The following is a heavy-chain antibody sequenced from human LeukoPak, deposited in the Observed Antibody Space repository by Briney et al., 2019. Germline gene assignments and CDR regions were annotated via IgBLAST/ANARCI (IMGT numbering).Heavy chain of an antibody. Sequence: PSETLSLTCTVSGGSISSGDYYWSWIRQPPGKGLEWIGYIYYSGSTYYNPSLKSRVTISVDTSKNQFSLKLSSVTAADTAAYYCARSTPSLYGDTPSAFDIWGQGTMVTVSS. D-gene: IGHD4-17*01. J-gene: IGHJ3*02. CDR2: IYYSGST. CDR3: ARSTPSLYGDTPSAFDI. V-gene: IGHV4-30-4*01. CDR1: GGSISSGDYY.